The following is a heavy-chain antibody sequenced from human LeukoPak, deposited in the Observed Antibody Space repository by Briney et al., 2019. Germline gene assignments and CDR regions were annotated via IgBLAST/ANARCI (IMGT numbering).Heavy chain of an antibody. V-gene: IGHV3-7*01. CDR3: ARLIGGWSGLFY. CDR2: IKQDGSEK. CDR1: GFTFSSYW. D-gene: IGHD6-19*01. Sequence: GGSLRLSCAAPGFTFSSYWMSWVRQAPGGGLEWVANIKQDGSEKYYVDSVKGRFTISRDNAKNSLYLQMNSLRAEDTAVYYCARLIGGWSGLFYWGQGTLVTVSS. J-gene: IGHJ4*02.